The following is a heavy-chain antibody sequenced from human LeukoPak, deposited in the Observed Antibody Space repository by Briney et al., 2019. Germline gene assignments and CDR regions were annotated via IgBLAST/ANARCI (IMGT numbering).Heavy chain of an antibody. CDR2: INPSGGTT. CDR3: ARERGYCGARTCYHFEY. CDR1: GYTFTSYY. D-gene: IGHD2-15*01. Sequence: ASVTVSCKASGYTFTSYYMHWVRQAPGQGLEWMGIINPSGGTTTYAQKFQGRVTLTSDTSTSKVYMELSSLTSEDTAVYHCARERGYCGARTCYHFEYWGQGTLVTVSS. V-gene: IGHV1-46*01. J-gene: IGHJ4*02.